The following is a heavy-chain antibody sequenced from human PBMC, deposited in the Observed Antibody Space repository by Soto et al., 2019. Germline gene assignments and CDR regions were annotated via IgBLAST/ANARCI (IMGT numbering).Heavy chain of an antibody. V-gene: IGHV1-69*04. CDR3: ARDLRSIVGATIGYYFDY. CDR1: GGTFSSYT. CDR2: IIPILGIA. D-gene: IGHD1-26*01. J-gene: IGHJ4*02. Sequence: GASVKVSCKASGGTFSSYTISWVRQAPGQGLEWTGRIIPILGIANYAQKFQGRVTITADKSTSTAYMELSSLRSEDTAVYYCARDLRSIVGATIGYYFDYWGQGTLVTVSS.